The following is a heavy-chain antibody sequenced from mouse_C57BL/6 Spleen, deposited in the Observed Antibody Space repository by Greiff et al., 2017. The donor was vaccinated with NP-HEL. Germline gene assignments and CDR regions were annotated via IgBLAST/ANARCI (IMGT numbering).Heavy chain of an antibody. CDR3: ARDYDYAWFAY. J-gene: IGHJ3*01. V-gene: IGHV1-7*01. CDR2: INPSSGYT. CDR1: GYTFTSYW. Sequence: QVQLQQSGAELAKPGASVKLSCKASGYTFTSYWMHWVKQRPGQGLEWIGYINPSSGYTKYNQKFKDKATLTAYKSSSTAYMQLSSLTYEEAAVYYCARDYDYAWFAYWGQGTLVTVSA. D-gene: IGHD2-4*01.